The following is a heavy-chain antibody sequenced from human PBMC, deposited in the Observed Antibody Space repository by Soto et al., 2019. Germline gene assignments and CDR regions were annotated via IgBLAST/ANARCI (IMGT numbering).Heavy chain of an antibody. CDR3: VRVPGP. V-gene: IGHV4-59*12. CDR2: IYYSGST. Sequence: SETLSLTCTVSGGSISSYSWSWIRQPPGKGLEWIGYIYYSGSTYYNPSLKSRVTISVDTSKNQFSLKLNSVTAADTAVYYCVRVPGPWGQGTLVTVSS. CDR1: GGSISSYS. J-gene: IGHJ5*02.